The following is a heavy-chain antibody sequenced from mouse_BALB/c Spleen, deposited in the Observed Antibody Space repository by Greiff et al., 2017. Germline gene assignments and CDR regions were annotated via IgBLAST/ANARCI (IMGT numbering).Heavy chain of an antibody. V-gene: IGHV1-7*01. Sequence: QVQLQQSGAELAKPGASVKMSCKASGYTFTSYWMHWVKQRPGQGLEWIGYINPSTGYTEYNQKFKDKATLTADKSSSTAYMQLSSLTSEDSAVYYCARRDYDGYYSRYFDVWGAGTTVTVSS. J-gene: IGHJ1*01. D-gene: IGHD2-3*01. CDR3: ARRDYDGYYSRYFDV. CDR1: GYTFTSYW. CDR2: INPSTGYT.